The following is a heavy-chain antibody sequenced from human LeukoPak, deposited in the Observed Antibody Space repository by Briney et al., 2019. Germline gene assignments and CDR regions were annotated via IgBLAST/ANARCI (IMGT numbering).Heavy chain of an antibody. CDR3: ARDFDYGGNTPFFDY. D-gene: IGHD4-23*01. Sequence: ASVKVSCKASGYTFTSYGISWVRQAPGQGLEWMGWISAYNGNTNYAQKVQGRVTMTPDTSTNTAYTELRSLRSDDTAVYSCARDFDYGGNTPFFDYWGQGTLVTVSS. CDR1: GYTFTSYG. CDR2: ISAYNGNT. V-gene: IGHV1-18*01. J-gene: IGHJ4*02.